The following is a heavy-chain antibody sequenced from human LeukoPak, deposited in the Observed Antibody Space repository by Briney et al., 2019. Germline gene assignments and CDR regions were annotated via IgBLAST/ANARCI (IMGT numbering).Heavy chain of an antibody. CDR2: INPNSGGT. CDR3: ARDSGHSYGWYFDY. CDR1: GYTFTGYY. J-gene: IGHJ4*02. V-gene: IGHV1-2*02. D-gene: IGHD5-18*01. Sequence: ASVKVSCKASGYTFTGYYMHWVRQAPGQGLEWMGWINPNSGGTNYAQKFQGRVTMTRDTSISTAYMELSRLRSDDTAVYYCARDSGHSYGWYFDYWGQGTLVTVSS.